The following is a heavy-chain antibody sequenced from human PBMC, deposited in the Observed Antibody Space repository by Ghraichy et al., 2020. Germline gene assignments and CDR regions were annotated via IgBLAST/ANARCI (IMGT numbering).Heavy chain of an antibody. CDR1: GYTFTSYY. CDR2: INPSGGST. CDR3: ATIGPAGGYDFWRGYDAFDI. J-gene: IGHJ3*02. Sequence: ASVKVSCKASGYTFTSYYMHWVRQAPGQGLEWMGIINPSGGSTSYAQKFQGRVTMTRDTSTSTVYMELSSLRSEDTAVYYCATIGPAGGYDFWRGYDAFDIWGQGTMVTVSS. D-gene: IGHD3-3*01. V-gene: IGHV1-46*01.